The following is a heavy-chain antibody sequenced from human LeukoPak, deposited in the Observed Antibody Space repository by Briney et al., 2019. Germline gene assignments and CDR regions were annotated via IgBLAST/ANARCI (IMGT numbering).Heavy chain of an antibody. J-gene: IGHJ5*02. V-gene: IGHV1-18*01. CDR2: ISAYNGNT. Sequence: GASVKVSWKASGYTFTSYGISWVRQAPGQGLEWMGWISAYNGNTNYAQKLQGRVTMTTDTSTSTAYMELRSLRSDDTAVYYCARDRYDFWSGYHSRAGWFDPWGQGTLVTVSS. CDR1: GYTFTSYG. D-gene: IGHD3-3*01. CDR3: ARDRYDFWSGYHSRAGWFDP.